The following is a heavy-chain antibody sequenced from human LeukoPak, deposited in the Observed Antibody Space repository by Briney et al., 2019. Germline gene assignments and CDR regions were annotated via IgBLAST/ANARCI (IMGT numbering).Heavy chain of an antibody. CDR3: ARRRAYCSSTSCQPSYYYYYMDV. CDR1: GGSISSYY. D-gene: IGHD2-2*01. V-gene: IGHV4-4*07. Sequence: SETLSLTCTVSGGSISSYYWSWIRQPAGKGLEWIGRIYTSGSTNYNPSLKSRVTMSVDTSKNQFSLKLSSVTAADTAVYYCARRRAYCSSTSCQPSYYYYYMDVWGKGTTVTISS. CDR2: IYTSGST. J-gene: IGHJ6*03.